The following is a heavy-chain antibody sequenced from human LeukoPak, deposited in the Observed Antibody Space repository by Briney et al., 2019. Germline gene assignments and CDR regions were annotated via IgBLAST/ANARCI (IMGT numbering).Heavy chain of an antibody. Sequence: GASLKISCQGSGYRFTNYWIAWVRQMPGKGLEWMGIIYPDDSDTRYSPSFQGQVTISAAKSISTAYLQWDSLQPSDTAMYYCARSRFGGYETPSHYYYHYMDVWGKGTTVTVSS. J-gene: IGHJ6*03. CDR3: ARSRFGGYETPSHYYYHYMDV. V-gene: IGHV5-51*01. CDR2: IYPDDSDT. CDR1: GYRFTNYW. D-gene: IGHD3-3*01.